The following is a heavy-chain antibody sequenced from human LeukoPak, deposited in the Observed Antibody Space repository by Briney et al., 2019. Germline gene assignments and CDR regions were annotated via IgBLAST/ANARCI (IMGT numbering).Heavy chain of an antibody. D-gene: IGHD2-2*01. CDR3: ARSSASIVVVPAAMHYYCGMDV. V-gene: IGHV1-69*01. J-gene: IGHJ6*04. Sequence: GSSVKVSCKASGGTFSSYAISWVRQAPGQGLEWMGGIIPIFGTANYAQKFQGRVTITADESTSTAYMELSSLRSEDTAVYYCARSSASIVVVPAAMHYYCGMDVWGKGTTVTVSS. CDR1: GGTFSSYA. CDR2: IIPIFGTA.